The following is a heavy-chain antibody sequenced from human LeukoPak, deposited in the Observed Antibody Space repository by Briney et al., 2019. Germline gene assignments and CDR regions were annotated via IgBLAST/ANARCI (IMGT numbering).Heavy chain of an antibody. Sequence: PGWSLRLSCAASGFTFSSYSMNWVRQAPGKGLEWVSSISSSSSYIYYADSVKGRFTISRDNAKNSLYLQMNSLRAEDTAVYYCARDPNIAVAFSDYWGQGTLVTVSS. V-gene: IGHV3-21*01. CDR2: ISSSSSYI. D-gene: IGHD6-19*01. CDR3: ARDPNIAVAFSDY. J-gene: IGHJ4*02. CDR1: GFTFSSYS.